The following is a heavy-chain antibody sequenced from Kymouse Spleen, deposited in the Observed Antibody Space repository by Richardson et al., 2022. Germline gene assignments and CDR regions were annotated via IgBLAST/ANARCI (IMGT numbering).Heavy chain of an antibody. Sequence: EVQLVESGGGLVQPGRSLRLSCAASGFTFDDYAMHWVRQAPGKGLEWVSGISWNSGSIGYADSVKGRFTISRDNAKNSLYLQMNSLRAEDTALYYCAKDMAGYSSGFFDYWGQGTLVTVSS. V-gene: IGHV3-9*01. CDR3: AKDMAGYSSGFFDY. D-gene: IGHD6-19*01. CDR2: ISWNSGSI. J-gene: IGHJ4*02. CDR1: GFTFDDYA.